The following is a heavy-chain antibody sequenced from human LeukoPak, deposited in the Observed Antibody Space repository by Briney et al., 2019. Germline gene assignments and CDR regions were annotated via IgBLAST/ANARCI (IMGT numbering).Heavy chain of an antibody. CDR1: GGSISSSSYY. CDR2: IYYSGST. Sequence: SETLSLTCTVSGGSISSSSYYWGWIRQPPGKGLEWIGSIYYSGSTNYNPSLKSRVTISVDTSKNQFSLKLSSVTAADTAVYYCAREGSSSWLYFDYWGQGTLVTVSS. D-gene: IGHD6-13*01. J-gene: IGHJ4*02. V-gene: IGHV4-39*07. CDR3: AREGSSSWLYFDY.